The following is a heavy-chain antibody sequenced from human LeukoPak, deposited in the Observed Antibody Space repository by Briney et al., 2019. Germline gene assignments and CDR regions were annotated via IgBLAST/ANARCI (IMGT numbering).Heavy chain of an antibody. Sequence: GGSLRLSCAASGFTFSSYATSWVRQAPGKGLEWVSAISGSSGSTYYADSVKGRFTISRDNSKNTLYLQMNSLRAEDTAVYYCAKGRYYYDSSGYYAPDYWGQGTLVTVSS. CDR1: GFTFSSYA. CDR2: ISGSSGST. J-gene: IGHJ4*02. CDR3: AKGRYYYDSSGYYAPDY. V-gene: IGHV3-23*01. D-gene: IGHD3-22*01.